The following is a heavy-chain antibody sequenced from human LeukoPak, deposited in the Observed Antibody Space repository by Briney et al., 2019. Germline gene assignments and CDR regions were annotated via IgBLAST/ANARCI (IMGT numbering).Heavy chain of an antibody. D-gene: IGHD6-13*01. CDR1: VGSISSGGYS. J-gene: IGHJ4*02. Sequence: SQTLSLTCAVSVGSISSGGYSWSWIRQPPGKGLEWIGYIYHSGSTYYNPSLKSRVTISVDRSKNQFSLKLSSVTAADTAVYYCASSWYRRGLDYWGQGTLLTVSS. V-gene: IGHV4-30-2*01. CDR3: ASSWYRRGLDY. CDR2: IYHSGST.